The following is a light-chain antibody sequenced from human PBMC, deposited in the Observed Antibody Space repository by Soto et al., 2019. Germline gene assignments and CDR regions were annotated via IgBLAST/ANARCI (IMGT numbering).Light chain of an antibody. Sequence: QSVLPQPPSASGSPGQSVTISCTGTSSDIGRFNFVSWYQQHPGKAPKLLIYEVTKRPSGVPDRFSGSKSGNAASLTVSGLQGEDEADYFCSSYTGSRDPYVFGTGTKVTVL. CDR1: SSDIGRFNF. CDR2: EVT. J-gene: IGLJ1*01. V-gene: IGLV2-8*01. CDR3: SSYTGSRDPYV.